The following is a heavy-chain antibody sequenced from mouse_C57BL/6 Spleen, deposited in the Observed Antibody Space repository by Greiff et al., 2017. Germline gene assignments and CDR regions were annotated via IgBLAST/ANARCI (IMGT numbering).Heavy chain of an antibody. J-gene: IGHJ2*01. V-gene: IGHV1-81*01. CDR3: ARAPYYYGSSPRFDY. Sequence: VKLVESGAELARPGASVKLSCKASGYTFTSYGISWVKQRTGQGLEWIGEIYPRSGNTYYNEKFKGKATLTADKSSSTAYMELRSLTSEDSAVYFCARAPYYYGSSPRFDYWGQGTTLTVSS. CDR2: IYPRSGNT. D-gene: IGHD1-1*01. CDR1: GYTFTSYG.